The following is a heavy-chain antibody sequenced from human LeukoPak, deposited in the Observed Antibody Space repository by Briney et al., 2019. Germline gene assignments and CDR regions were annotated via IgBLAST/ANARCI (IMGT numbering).Heavy chain of an antibody. J-gene: IGHJ3*02. D-gene: IGHD4-17*01. Sequence: GGSLRLSCAGSGFSLHTYCMNWLRQAPGKGLEWISYITDVNNVIYYADSVKGRFTISRSKDETAVFLQMNNLRAEDTAVYFCAREATRRCLLTYGSWDAYDIWGQGTMVTVAS. V-gene: IGHV3-48*01. CDR1: GFSLHTYC. CDR3: AREATRRCLLTYGSWDAYDI. CDR2: ITDVNNVI.